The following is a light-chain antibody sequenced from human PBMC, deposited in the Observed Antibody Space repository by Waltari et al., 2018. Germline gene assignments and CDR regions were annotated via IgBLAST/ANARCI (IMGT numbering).Light chain of an antibody. CDR1: SYNVGSNT. Sequence: QSVLTQPPSASGTPGQRVTISCSGSSYNVGSNTVNWYQQLSGMAPKLLIYSNTQRPSGVPDRFSGSKSGTSASLAISGLQSEDEADYYCAAWDDSLNGVVFGGGTKLTVL. V-gene: IGLV1-44*01. CDR2: SNT. CDR3: AAWDDSLNGVV. J-gene: IGLJ2*01.